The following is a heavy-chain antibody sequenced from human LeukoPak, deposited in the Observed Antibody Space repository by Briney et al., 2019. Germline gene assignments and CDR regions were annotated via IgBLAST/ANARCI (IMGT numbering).Heavy chain of an antibody. CDR1: GFTVSSNY. J-gene: IGHJ3*02. CDR2: IYSGGST. CDR3: ARDGFSSGYPYDAFDI. D-gene: IGHD3-22*01. V-gene: IGHV3-53*01. Sequence: GGSLRLSCAASGFTVSSNYMSWVRQAPGEGLEWVSVIYSGGSTYYADSVKGRFTISRDNSKNTLYLQMNSLRAEDMAVYYCARDGFSSGYPYDAFDIWGQGTMVTVSS.